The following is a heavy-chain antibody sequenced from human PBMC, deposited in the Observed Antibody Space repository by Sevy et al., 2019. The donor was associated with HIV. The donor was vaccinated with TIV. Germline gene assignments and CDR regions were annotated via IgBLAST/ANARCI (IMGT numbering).Heavy chain of an antibody. D-gene: IGHD5-12*01. J-gene: IGHJ2*01. V-gene: IGHV4-39*01. CDR1: GVSVSTSSSY. CDR3: ARREGGLFERYVGL. CDR2: IFYAGNT. Sequence: SETLSLTCSVSGVSVSTSSSYWGWIRQPPGKGLEWIGSIFYAGNTQSNPSLKSRMALSVDTSKNPLSMRLYSVTAADSVVYYCARREGGLFERYVGLWGRGTLVTVSS.